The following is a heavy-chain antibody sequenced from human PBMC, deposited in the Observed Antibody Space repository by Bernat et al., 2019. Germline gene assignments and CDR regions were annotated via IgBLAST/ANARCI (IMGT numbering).Heavy chain of an antibody. Sequence: QVQLVESGGGVVQPGRSLRLSCAASGFTFSSYGMHWVRQAPGKGLEWVAVIWYDGSNKYYADSVKGRFTISRDNSKNTLYLQMNSLRAEDTVVYYCARVPSPYYYDSSGYAKRYYYYGMDVWGHGTTVTVSS. J-gene: IGHJ6*02. D-gene: IGHD3-22*01. V-gene: IGHV3-33*01. CDR1: GFTFSSYG. CDR2: IWYDGSNK. CDR3: ARVPSPYYYDSSGYAKRYYYYGMDV.